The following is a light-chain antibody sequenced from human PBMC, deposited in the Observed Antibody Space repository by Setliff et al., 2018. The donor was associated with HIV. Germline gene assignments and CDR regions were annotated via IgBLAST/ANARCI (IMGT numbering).Light chain of an antibody. CDR2: DVS. V-gene: IGLV2-14*03. J-gene: IGLJ2*01. Sequence: QSALTQPASVSGSPGQSITISCTGTSSDVGGYNYVSWYHQHPGKAPKLMIYDVSYRPSGVSNRFSGSKSGNTASLTISGLQAEDEADYHCSSYTTSSTPHVVFGGGTKVTVL. CDR3: SSYTTSSTPHVV. CDR1: SSDVGGYNY.